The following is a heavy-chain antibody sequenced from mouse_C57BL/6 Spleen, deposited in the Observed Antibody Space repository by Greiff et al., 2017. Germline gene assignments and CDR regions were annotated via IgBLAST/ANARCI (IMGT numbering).Heavy chain of an antibody. CDR1: GYTFTSYW. CDR2: IYPGNSDT. V-gene: IGHV1-5*01. D-gene: IGHD1-1*01. Sequence: EVKLVESGTVLARPGASVKMSCKTSGYTFTSYWMHWVKQRPGQGLEWIGAIYPGNSDTSYNQKFKGKAKLTAVTSASTAYMELSSLTNEDSAVYYCTTYYGSSYEGAMDYWGQGTSVTVSS. CDR3: TTYYGSSYEGAMDY. J-gene: IGHJ4*01.